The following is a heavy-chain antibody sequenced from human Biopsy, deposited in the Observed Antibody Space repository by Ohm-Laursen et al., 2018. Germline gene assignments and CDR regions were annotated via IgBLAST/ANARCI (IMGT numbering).Heavy chain of an antibody. CDR1: GGSFNGYF. Sequence: SDTLSLTCAVYGGSFNGYFWSWIRQPPGKGLEWIGDITQSGSTNYSPSLKSRVTISVDTAKKQFSLILSSMTAADTAVYYCAREPRIAAVAYFDPWGQGTLVTVSS. V-gene: IGHV4-34*01. CDR2: ITQSGST. D-gene: IGHD6-13*01. CDR3: AREPRIAAVAYFDP. J-gene: IGHJ5*02.